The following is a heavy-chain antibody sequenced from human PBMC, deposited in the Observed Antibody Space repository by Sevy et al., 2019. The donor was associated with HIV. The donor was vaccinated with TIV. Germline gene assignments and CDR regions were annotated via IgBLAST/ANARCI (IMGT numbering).Heavy chain of an antibody. D-gene: IGHD2-15*01. CDR3: ARAYCSGGRCYSLAY. CDR2: SSPHNGDT. CDR1: GYTFSTYR. V-gene: IGHV1-18*01. J-gene: IGHJ4*02. Sequence: ASVKVSCKVSGYTFSTYRITWVRQAPGQGIEWMGWSSPHNGDTNYARKLQGRVTMITDTSTSTADMALRSLSSDDTAVYYGARAYCSGGRCYSLAYWGQGTLVTVSS.